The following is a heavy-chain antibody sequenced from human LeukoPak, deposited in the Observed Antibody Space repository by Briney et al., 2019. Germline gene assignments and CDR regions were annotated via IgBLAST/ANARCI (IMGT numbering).Heavy chain of an antibody. Sequence: GASVPVSCKASGDTFSSSYMHGGRQAPGQGHVWMGIINPIGGSTTYAQRFQGRVTMTRDTSTSTVYMDLSSLRSEDTAVYYCARDRVVVPAAFDYWGQGTLVTVSS. CDR1: GDTFSSSY. V-gene: IGHV1-46*01. CDR2: INPIGGST. D-gene: IGHD2-2*01. CDR3: ARDRVVVPAAFDY. J-gene: IGHJ4*02.